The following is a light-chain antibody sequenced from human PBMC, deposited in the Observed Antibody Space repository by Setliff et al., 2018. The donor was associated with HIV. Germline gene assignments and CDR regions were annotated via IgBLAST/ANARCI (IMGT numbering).Light chain of an antibody. J-gene: IGLJ1*01. CDR1: NIGSKS. V-gene: IGLV3-21*03. Sequence: SYELTQPPSVSVAPGKAARITCGGNNIGSKSVQWYQQKLGQAPVMVVYDESDRPSGVPDRFSGSKSGTSASLAITGLQPEDEAHYYCQSYDSSLSGSWVFGTGTKGTVL. CDR2: DES. CDR3: QSYDSSLSGSWV.